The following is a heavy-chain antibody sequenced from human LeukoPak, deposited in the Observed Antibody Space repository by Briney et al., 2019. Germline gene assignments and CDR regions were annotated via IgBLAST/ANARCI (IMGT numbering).Heavy chain of an antibody. Sequence: GGSLRLSCGASGFTFSDYYMSWFRQAPGKGLEWISYISRSGATIYYANSVKGRFAISRDNAKNSLYLQMNSLTAEDTAVYYCARAGSYDFWSGHFDYWGQGTVVTVSS. CDR2: ISRSGATI. J-gene: IGHJ4*02. CDR1: GFTFSDYY. CDR3: ARAGSYDFWSGHFDY. D-gene: IGHD3-3*01. V-gene: IGHV3-11*04.